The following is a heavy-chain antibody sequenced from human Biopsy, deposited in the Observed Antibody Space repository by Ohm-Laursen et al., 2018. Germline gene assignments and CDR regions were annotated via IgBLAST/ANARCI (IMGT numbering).Heavy chain of an antibody. J-gene: IGHJ5*02. D-gene: IGHD3-10*01. Sequence: ASVKVSCKASGYTFTDYYVHWVRQAPGHGLEWMGWMNPDSGNTGYAQNFQGRVTMTRNTSISTVYMELSSLRSEDTAVYFCARADPPLFYYGSGSSNWFDPWGQGTLVTVSS. V-gene: IGHV1-8*02. CDR2: MNPDSGNT. CDR3: ARADPPLFYYGSGSSNWFDP. CDR1: GYTFTDYY.